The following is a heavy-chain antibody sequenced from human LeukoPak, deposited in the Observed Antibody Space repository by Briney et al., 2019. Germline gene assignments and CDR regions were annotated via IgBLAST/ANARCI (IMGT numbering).Heavy chain of an antibody. CDR3: TRATAGFDY. CDR1: GFTFSSYD. Sequence: GGSLRLSCAASGFTFSSYDMHWVRQTTGKGLEWVSGIGTAGATFYPGSVKGRFTISRENAKNSLYLQMNNLRAGDTAVYYYTRATAGFDYWGQGTLVTVSS. J-gene: IGHJ4*02. CDR2: IGTAGAT. V-gene: IGHV3-13*01.